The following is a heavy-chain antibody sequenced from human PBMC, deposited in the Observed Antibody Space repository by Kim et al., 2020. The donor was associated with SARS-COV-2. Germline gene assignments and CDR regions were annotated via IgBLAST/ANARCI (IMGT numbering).Heavy chain of an antibody. D-gene: IGHD3-22*01. Sequence: SETLSLTCAVYGGSFSGYYWSWIRQPPGKGLEWIGEINHSGSTNYNPSLKSRVTISVDTSKNQFSLKLSSVTAADTAVYYCARGRGRGYYDSSGYYPVWGQGTLVTVSS. CDR1: GGSFSGYY. CDR3: ARGRGRGYYDSSGYYPV. V-gene: IGHV4-34*01. J-gene: IGHJ4*02. CDR2: INHSGST.